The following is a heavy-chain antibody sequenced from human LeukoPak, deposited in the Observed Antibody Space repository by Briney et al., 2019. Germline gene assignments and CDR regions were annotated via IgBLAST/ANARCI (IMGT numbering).Heavy chain of an antibody. Sequence: PGGSLRLSCAASGFTFSSYWMSWVRQAPGKGLEWVANIKQDGGEKYYVDSVKGRFTISRDNAKNSLYLQMNSLRAEDTAVYYCARDAYVDTAMVSWMGYYYYYGMDVWGQGTTVTVSS. D-gene: IGHD5-18*01. V-gene: IGHV3-7*01. CDR2: IKQDGGEK. CDR1: GFTFSSYW. CDR3: ARDAYVDTAMVSWMGYYYYYGMDV. J-gene: IGHJ6*02.